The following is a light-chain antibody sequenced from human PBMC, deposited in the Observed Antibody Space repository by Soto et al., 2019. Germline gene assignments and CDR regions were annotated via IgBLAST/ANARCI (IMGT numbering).Light chain of an antibody. CDR2: ASS. CDR3: QLYGISPH. Sequence: EIVMTQSPATLSVSPGERATLSCRASQSVSSNLAWYQHKPGQAPRLLIYASSNRATGIPDRFTGSASGTDFTLTINRLEPEDFAVYYCQLYGISPHLGQGTRLEIK. CDR1: QSVSSN. V-gene: IGKV3D-15*01. J-gene: IGKJ5*01.